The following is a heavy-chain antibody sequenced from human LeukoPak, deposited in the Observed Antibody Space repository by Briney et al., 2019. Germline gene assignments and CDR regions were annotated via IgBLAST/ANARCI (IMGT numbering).Heavy chain of an antibody. D-gene: IGHD1-26*01. CDR2: IKQDGSEK. J-gene: IGHJ4*02. CDR3: ARHGGSYYAYIDY. CDR1: GFTFGSYW. Sequence: GGSLRLSCAASGFTFGSYWMSWVRQAPGKGLEWVANIKQDGSEKYYVDSVKGRFTISRDNAKNSLYLQMNSPRAEDTAVYYCARHGGSYYAYIDYWGQGTLVTVSS. V-gene: IGHV3-7*03.